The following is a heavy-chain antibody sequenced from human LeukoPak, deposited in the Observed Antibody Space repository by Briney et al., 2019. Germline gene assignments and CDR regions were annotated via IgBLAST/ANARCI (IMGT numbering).Heavy chain of an antibody. CDR3: ARVGADGEQWLEYYFDY. D-gene: IGHD6-19*01. Sequence: ASMKVSCKASGYTFTGYYMHWVRQAPGQGLEWMGWINPNSGGTNYAQKFQGWVTMTRDTSISTAYMELSRLRSDDTAVYYCARVGADGEQWLEYYFDYWGQGTLVTVSS. CDR1: GYTFTGYY. V-gene: IGHV1-2*04. J-gene: IGHJ4*02. CDR2: INPNSGGT.